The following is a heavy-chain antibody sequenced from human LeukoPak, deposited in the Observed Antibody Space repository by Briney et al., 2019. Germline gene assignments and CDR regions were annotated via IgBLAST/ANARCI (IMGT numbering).Heavy chain of an antibody. D-gene: IGHD3-22*01. V-gene: IGHV3-74*01. CDR2: INSDGSST. CDR3: ARVGYYDSSGNYGQGFDY. CDR1: RITFSSYW. Sequence: GGSLRLSCAASRITFSSYWMRWVRQVPGKGLVWVSGINSDGSSTTYADSVKDRFIISRDNARNTLYLQMNSLRAEDTAVYYCARVGYYDSSGNYGQGFDYWGQGTLVIVSS. J-gene: IGHJ4*02.